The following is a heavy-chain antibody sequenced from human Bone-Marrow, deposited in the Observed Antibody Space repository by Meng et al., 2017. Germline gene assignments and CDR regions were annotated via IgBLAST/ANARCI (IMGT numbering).Heavy chain of an antibody. J-gene: IGHJ4*02. CDR1: GASVSSGYW. Sequence: VELPGSGPGRVKPSGSLSLTCGVSGASVSSGYWWTWVRQPPGKGLEWIGEFHHSGTTNYNPSLRSRVTIPVDTSKNQFSLRLTSVTAADTAVYYCAASPGWWRIDSWGQGTLVTVSS. CDR3: AASPGWWRIDS. V-gene: IGHV4-4*02. CDR2: FHHSGTT. D-gene: IGHD6-19*01.